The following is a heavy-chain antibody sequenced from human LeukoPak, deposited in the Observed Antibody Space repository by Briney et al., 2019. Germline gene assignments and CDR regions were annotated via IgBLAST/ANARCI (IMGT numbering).Heavy chain of an antibody. CDR3: AKDRYGGNPFRYFDL. D-gene: IGHD4-23*01. CDR2: ISYDGSNK. CDR1: GFTFSSYG. V-gene: IGHV3-30*18. Sequence: TGGSLRLSCAASGFTFSSYGMHWVRQAPGKGLEWVAVISYDGSNKYYADSVKGRFTISRDNSKNTLYLQMNSLRAEDTAVYYCAKDRYGGNPFRYFDLWGRGTLVTVSS. J-gene: IGHJ2*01.